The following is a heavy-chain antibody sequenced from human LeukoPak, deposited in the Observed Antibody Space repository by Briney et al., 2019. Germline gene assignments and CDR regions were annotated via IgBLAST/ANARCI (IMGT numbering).Heavy chain of an antibody. V-gene: IGHV3-30*18. Sequence: PGGSLRLSCAASGFTFSSYGMHWVRQAPGKGLEWVAVISYDGSNKYYADSVKGRFTISRDNSKNTLYLQMNSLRAEDTAVYYCAKGYYEDYWGQGTLVTVSS. CDR1: GFTFSSYG. J-gene: IGHJ4*02. CDR3: AKGYYEDY. CDR2: ISYDGSNK. D-gene: IGHD3-22*01.